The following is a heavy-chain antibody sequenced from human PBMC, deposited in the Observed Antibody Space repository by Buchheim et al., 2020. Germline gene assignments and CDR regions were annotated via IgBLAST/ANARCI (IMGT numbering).Heavy chain of an antibody. J-gene: IGHJ6*02. CDR3: ARAGTGITIFGGVNGLDV. Sequence: EVQLEESGGGLVLPGGSLRLSCAGSGFTFSNYWMTWVRQAPGMGLEWVANIKQDGSEKIYVDSVKGRFTISRDKAKSSMYLHMSSLKAEDTAVYYCARAGTGITIFGGVNGLDVWGQGAT. D-gene: IGHD3-3*01. CDR1: GFTFSNYW. CDR2: IKQDGSEK. V-gene: IGHV3-7*01.